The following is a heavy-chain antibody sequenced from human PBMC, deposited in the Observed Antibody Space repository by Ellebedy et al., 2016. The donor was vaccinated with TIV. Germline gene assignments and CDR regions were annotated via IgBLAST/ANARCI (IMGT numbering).Heavy chain of an antibody. CDR1: GYNFATYW. J-gene: IGHJ4*02. Sequence: GESLKISCKGSGYNFATYWIAWVRQMPGKGLEWMGSVYPGDSDTRYSPSFQGQVTISADKSISTAYLQWSRLRASDTAIYYCARRARNGFNQGPFDYWGQGTLVTVSS. CDR2: VYPGDSDT. D-gene: IGHD5-24*01. V-gene: IGHV5-51*01. CDR3: ARRARNGFNQGPFDY.